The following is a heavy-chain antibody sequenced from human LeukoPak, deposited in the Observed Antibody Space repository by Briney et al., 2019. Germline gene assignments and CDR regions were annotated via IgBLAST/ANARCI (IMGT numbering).Heavy chain of an antibody. V-gene: IGHV4-39*01. CDR1: GGSISSNTYF. CDR2: IRYSGST. D-gene: IGHD5/OR15-5a*01. J-gene: IGHJ5*02. CDR3: ATSDTVSTYNWFDP. Sequence: SETLSLTCNVSGGSISSNTYFWGWIRRPPGKGLEWIGSIRYSGSTYYNPSLKSQVTISVDTSKNQFSLNLSSLTAADTAVYYCATSDTVSTYNWFDPWGQGTLVTVS.